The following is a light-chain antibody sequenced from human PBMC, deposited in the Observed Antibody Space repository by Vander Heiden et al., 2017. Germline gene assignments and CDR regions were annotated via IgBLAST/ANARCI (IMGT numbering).Light chain of an antibody. CDR2: GAS. V-gene: IGKV3-15*01. CDR1: QSVSSN. Sequence: EIVMTQSPATLSVSPGERATLSCRASQSVSSNLAWYQQKPGQAPRLLIYGASTRATGIPARCSGSGSGTEFTLTISSLQSEDFAVYYCQQYNNWPRVFGQGTKVEIK. J-gene: IGKJ1*01. CDR3: QQYNNWPRV.